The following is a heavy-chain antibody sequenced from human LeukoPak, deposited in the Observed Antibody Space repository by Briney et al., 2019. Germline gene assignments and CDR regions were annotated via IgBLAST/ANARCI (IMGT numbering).Heavy chain of an antibody. CDR2: ISSSGSTI. J-gene: IGHJ5*02. CDR3: GSYGDYDFGNWFDP. CDR1: GFTFSSYE. V-gene: IGHV3-48*03. Sequence: GGSLRLSCAASGFTFSSYEMNWVRQAPGKGLEWVSYISSSGSTIYYADSVKGRFTISRDNAKNSLYLRMNSLRAEDTAVYYCGSYGDYDFGNWFDPWGQGTLVTVSS. D-gene: IGHD4-17*01.